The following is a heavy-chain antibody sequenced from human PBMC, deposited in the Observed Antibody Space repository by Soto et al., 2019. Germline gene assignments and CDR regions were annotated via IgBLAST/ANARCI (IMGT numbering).Heavy chain of an antibody. Sequence: ASVKVSCKASGYTFSDYRMHWVRQAPGQGLEWMGMINPSGGSTTYAQKFQGRVTMTRDTSTSTFYMDLSLTSEDTAAYYCARDGPHRWVDYWGQGTLVTVSS. CDR1: GYTFSDYR. J-gene: IGHJ4*02. CDR2: INPSGGST. CDR3: ARDGPHRWVDY. V-gene: IGHV1-46*01.